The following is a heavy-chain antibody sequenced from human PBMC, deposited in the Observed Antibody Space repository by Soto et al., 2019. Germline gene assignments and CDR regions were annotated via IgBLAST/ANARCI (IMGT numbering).Heavy chain of an antibody. Sequence: SSETLSLTCTVSGGSISSYYWSWIRQPPGKGLEWIGYIYYSGSTNYNPSLKSRVTISVDTSKNQFSLKLSSVTAADTAVYYCARSRHDTTGFAVDPWGQGILVTVSS. J-gene: IGHJ5*02. CDR1: GGSISSYY. CDR2: IYYSGST. CDR3: ARSRHDTTGFAVDP. D-gene: IGHD2-8*02. V-gene: IGHV4-59*08.